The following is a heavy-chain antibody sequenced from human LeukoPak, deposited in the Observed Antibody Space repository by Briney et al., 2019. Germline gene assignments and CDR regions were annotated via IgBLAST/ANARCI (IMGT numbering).Heavy chain of an antibody. CDR3: ARDSDDVREGYSVY. CDR2: IYTSGTT. Sequence: SETLSLTCTVSGGSISSGSYYWSWIRQPAGKGREWIGRIYTSGTTNYNPSLKSRVTISVDTSKNQFSLKLSSVTAADTAVYYCARDSDDVREGYSVYWGQGTLVTVSS. J-gene: IGHJ4*02. V-gene: IGHV4-61*02. D-gene: IGHD2-8*01. CDR1: GGSISSGSYY.